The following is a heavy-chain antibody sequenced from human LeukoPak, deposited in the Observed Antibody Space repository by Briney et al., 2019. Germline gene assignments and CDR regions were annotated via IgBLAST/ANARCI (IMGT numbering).Heavy chain of an antibody. CDR3: ARDPGSSGIGAFDI. V-gene: IGHV3-74*01. CDR1: GFTFSDYW. CDR2: IKTDGSST. Sequence: GGSLRLSCAASGFTFSDYWMHWDRQVPGKGLVWVSRIKTDGSSTSYADSVKGRFTISRDNAKNTVYLQMNSLRAEDTAVYYCARDPGSSGIGAFDIWGQGTMVTVSS. J-gene: IGHJ3*02. D-gene: IGHD3-10*01.